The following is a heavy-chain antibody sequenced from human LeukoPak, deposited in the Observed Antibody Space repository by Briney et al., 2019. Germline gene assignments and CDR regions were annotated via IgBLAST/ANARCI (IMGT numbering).Heavy chain of an antibody. J-gene: IGHJ4*02. CDR3: ARALMVYAIVLDY. CDR2: ISAYNGNT. CDR1: GYTFTDYA. D-gene: IGHD2-8*01. V-gene: IGHV1-18*01. Sequence: ASVKVSCKASGYTFTDYAMHWVRQAPGQGLEWMGWISAYNGNTNYAQKLQGRVTMTTDTSTSTAYMELRSLRSDDTAVYYCARALMVYAIVLDYWGQGTLVTVSS.